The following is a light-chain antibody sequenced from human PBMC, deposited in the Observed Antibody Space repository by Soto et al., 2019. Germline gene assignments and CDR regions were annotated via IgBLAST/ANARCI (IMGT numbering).Light chain of an antibody. J-gene: IGKJ5*01. CDR1: QAVGSE. V-gene: IGKV3D-11*01. Sequence: DIVLTQSPATLSLSAGETATLSCGASQAVGSELAWYQQRPGQPPRLLISDASNRATGIPARFSGRGSATDFTLTISTLEPEDCAIYFCQQRHSWPITFGQGTRLEIK. CDR3: QQRHSWPIT. CDR2: DAS.